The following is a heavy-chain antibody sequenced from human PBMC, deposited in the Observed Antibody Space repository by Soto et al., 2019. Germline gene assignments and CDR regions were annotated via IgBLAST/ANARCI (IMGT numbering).Heavy chain of an antibody. V-gene: IGHV2-5*02. J-gene: IGHJ4*02. D-gene: IGHD5-12*01. Sequence: QITLKESGPTLVKPTQTLTLTCTFSGFSLSTSGVGVGWIRQPPGKALEWLALIYWDDDKRYSPSLKSSLTITKDASKNQVVLTITNMDPVDTATYYCAHVYGGYDNFDFWGQGTLVTVSS. CDR1: GFSLSTSGVG. CDR3: AHVYGGYDNFDF. CDR2: IYWDDDK.